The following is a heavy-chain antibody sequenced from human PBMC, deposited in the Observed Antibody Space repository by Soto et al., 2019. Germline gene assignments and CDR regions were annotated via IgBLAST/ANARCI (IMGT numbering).Heavy chain of an antibody. J-gene: IGHJ4*02. CDR1: GYSFIDYY. Sequence: QVHVVQSGAEVKKPGASVKVSCKTSGYSFIDYYIHWVRQAPGQGLEWMGWSNPNSGATTYAEKFQGRVTMTRDRSITTAYMELSRLRSDDTAVYFCARDMVSTIGDFDFWGQGTPVTVSS. CDR3: ARDMVSTIGDFDF. V-gene: IGHV1-2*02. D-gene: IGHD5-12*01. CDR2: SNPNSGAT.